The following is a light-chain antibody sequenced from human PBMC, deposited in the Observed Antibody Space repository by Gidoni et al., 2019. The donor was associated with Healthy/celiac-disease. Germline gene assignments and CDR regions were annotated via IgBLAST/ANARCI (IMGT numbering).Light chain of an antibody. V-gene: IGKV1-5*03. Sequence: DIQMTQSPSTLSASVGDRVTITCRASQSISSWLAWYQQKPGKAPKLLIYKASSLESGVPSRFSGSGSVTEFPLTISSLQPDDFATYYCQQYNSYSWTFGQGTKVEIK. CDR3: QQYNSYSWT. CDR1: QSISSW. J-gene: IGKJ1*01. CDR2: KAS.